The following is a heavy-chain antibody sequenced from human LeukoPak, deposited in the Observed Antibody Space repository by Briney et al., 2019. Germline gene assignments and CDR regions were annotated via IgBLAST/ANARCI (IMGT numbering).Heavy chain of an antibody. D-gene: IGHD5-18*01. J-gene: IGHJ4*02. CDR2: TKEDGSEK. V-gene: IGHV3-7*03. CDR1: GFTFSSYA. CDR3: ARDHNYGSDY. Sequence: GGSLRLSCAASGFTFSSYAMSWVRQAPGKGLEWVANTKEDGSEKYYVDSVKGRFTISRDSAKNSLYLQMNSLRVEDTAVYYCARDHNYGSDYWGQGTLVTVSS.